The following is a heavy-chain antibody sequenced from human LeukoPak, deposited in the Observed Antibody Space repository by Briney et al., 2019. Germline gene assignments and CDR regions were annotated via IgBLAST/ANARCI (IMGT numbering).Heavy chain of an antibody. D-gene: IGHD2-15*01. CDR2: ISGSDGST. J-gene: IGHJ4*02. CDR3: AKVEFCSGDSCYYLDY. Sequence: PGGSLRLSCAASGFTFSSYAMPWVRQTPGKGLEGVSAISGSDGSTYYADSVKGRFTISRDNSKNTLYLQMNSLRAEDTAIYSCAKVEFCSGDSCYYLDYWGQGTLVTVSS. CDR1: GFTFSSYA. V-gene: IGHV3-23*01.